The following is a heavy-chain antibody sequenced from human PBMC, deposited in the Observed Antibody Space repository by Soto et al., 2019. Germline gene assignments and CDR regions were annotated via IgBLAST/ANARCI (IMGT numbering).Heavy chain of an antibody. CDR3: AVLRYFDWTFRGYYGMDV. CDR2: VSAYNGNT. V-gene: IGHV1-18*01. J-gene: IGHJ6*02. CDR1: GYTFTSYG. Sequence: QVQLVQSGAEVKKPGASVKVSCKASGYTFTSYGISWVRQAPGQGLEWMGWVSAYNGNTNYAQKLQGRVTMTTDTSTSTAYMELRSLRSDDTAVYYCAVLRYFDWTFRGYYGMDVWGQGTTVTVSS. D-gene: IGHD3-9*01.